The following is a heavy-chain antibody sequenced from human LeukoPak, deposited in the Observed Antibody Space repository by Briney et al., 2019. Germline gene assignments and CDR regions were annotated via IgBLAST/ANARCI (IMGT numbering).Heavy chain of an antibody. CDR1: GGSIRSYY. Sequence: SETLSLTCTVSGGSIRSYYWSWIRQPPGKGLEWIGYIYYSGSTNSNPSLKSRVTISVDTSKNQFSLTVSSVTAADTAVYHCARALTPGYCSGGTCSCFDYWGQGTLVTVSS. V-gene: IGHV4-59*01. CDR2: IYYSGST. D-gene: IGHD2-15*01. CDR3: ARALTPGYCSGGTCSCFDY. J-gene: IGHJ4*02.